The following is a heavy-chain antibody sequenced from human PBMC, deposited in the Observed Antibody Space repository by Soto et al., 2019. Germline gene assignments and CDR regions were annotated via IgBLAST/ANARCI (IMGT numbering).Heavy chain of an antibody. CDR3: AKDSPYSASYKEDGFDI. CDR2: ISGSGGST. D-gene: IGHD1-26*01. CDR1: GFTFSSYA. Sequence: GGSLRLSCEVSGFTFSSYAMSWVRQAPGRGLEWVSSISGSGGSTYHADSVNGRFTISRDNSKNTVFLQMNSLRAEDTAVYYSAKDSPYSASYKEDGFDIWGQGSLVTVSS. J-gene: IGHJ3*02. V-gene: IGHV3-23*01.